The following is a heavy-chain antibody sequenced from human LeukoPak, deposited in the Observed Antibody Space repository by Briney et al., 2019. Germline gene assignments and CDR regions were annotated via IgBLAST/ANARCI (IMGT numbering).Heavy chain of an antibody. CDR1: GGSISSYY. J-gene: IGHJ4*02. D-gene: IGHD3-22*01. CDR2: IYRSGST. V-gene: IGHV4-4*07. Sequence: SETLSLTCTVSGGSISSYYWSWIRQPAGKGLEWIGRIYRSGSTNYNPPLKSRVTMSVDTSKNQFSLKLSSVTAADTAVYYCAREGDYYYDSSGYYIDYWGQGTLVTVSS. CDR3: AREGDYYYDSSGYYIDY.